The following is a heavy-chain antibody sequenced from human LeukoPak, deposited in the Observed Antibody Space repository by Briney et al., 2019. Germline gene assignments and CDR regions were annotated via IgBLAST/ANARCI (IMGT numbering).Heavy chain of an antibody. CDR2: ISAYNGNT. V-gene: IGHV1-18*01. CDR1: GYTFTSYG. J-gene: IGHJ5*02. Sequence: ASVKVSCKASGYTFTSYGIIWVRQAPGQGLEWMGWISAYNGNTNYAQKLQGRVTMTTDTSTSTAYMELRSLRSDDTAVYYCARDAITIFGVVTPFDPWGQGTLVTVSS. CDR3: ARDAITIFGVVTPFDP. D-gene: IGHD3-3*01.